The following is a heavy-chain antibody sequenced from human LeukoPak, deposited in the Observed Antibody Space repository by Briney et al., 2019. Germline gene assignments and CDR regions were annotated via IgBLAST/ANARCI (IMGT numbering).Heavy chain of an antibody. CDR2: ISSSGSTI. CDR1: GFTFSSYE. Sequence: GGSLRLSCAASGFTFSSYEMNWVRQAPGRGLEWVSYISSSGSTIYYADSVKGRFTISRDNAKNSLYLQMNSLRAEDTAVYYCVRGSPAVAGTGHFDYWGQGTLVTVSS. V-gene: IGHV3-48*03. D-gene: IGHD6-19*01. J-gene: IGHJ4*02. CDR3: VRGSPAVAGTGHFDY.